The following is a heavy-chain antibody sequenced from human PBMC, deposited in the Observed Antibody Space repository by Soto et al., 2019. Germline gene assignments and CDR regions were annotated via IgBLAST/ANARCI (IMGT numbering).Heavy chain of an antibody. CDR2: IYYRGNT. Sequence: QVQLQESGPGLVKPSETLSLTCTVSGGSISTYYWSWIWQPPGKGLEWIGYIYYRGNTNYNPSFKSRVTMSLDTSKNQFSLRLSSVTAADTAVYYCARHPGYYDVLTGYSTYYFDYWGQGTLVTVSS. CDR3: ARHPGYYDVLTGYSTYYFDY. D-gene: IGHD3-9*01. CDR1: GGSISTYY. V-gene: IGHV4-59*08. J-gene: IGHJ4*02.